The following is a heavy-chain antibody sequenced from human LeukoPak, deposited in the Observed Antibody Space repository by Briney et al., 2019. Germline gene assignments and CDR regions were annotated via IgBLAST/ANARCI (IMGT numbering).Heavy chain of an antibody. CDR3: AKGRGSKDSGSYSHHDAFDI. J-gene: IGHJ3*02. Sequence: PGGSLRLSCAASGFTFSSYAMSWVRQAPGKGLEWVSAISGGGSSTYYADSVKGRFTISRDNSQNTLYLQMNSLRAEDTAVYYCAKGRGSKDSGSYSHHDAFDIWGQGTKVTVSS. CDR1: GFTFSSYA. CDR2: ISGGGSST. D-gene: IGHD1-26*01. V-gene: IGHV3-23*01.